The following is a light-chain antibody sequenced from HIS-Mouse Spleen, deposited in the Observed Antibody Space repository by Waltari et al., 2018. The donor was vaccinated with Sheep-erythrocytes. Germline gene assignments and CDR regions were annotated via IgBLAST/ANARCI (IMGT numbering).Light chain of an antibody. V-gene: IGLV3-10*01. J-gene: IGLJ3*02. CDR2: EDS. Sequence: SYELTQPPSVSVSPGQTARINCSGDALPKKMAYWYQQKSGQAPVLVIYEDSKRPSGIPERFSGSSSGTMATLTISGAQVEDEADYYCYSTDSSGNHWVFGGGTKLTVL. CDR1: ALPKKM. CDR3: YSTDSSGNHWV.